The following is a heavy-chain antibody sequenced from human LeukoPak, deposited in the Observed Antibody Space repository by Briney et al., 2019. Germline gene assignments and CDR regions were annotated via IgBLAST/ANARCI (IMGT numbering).Heavy chain of an antibody. CDR2: IYYSGST. V-gene: IGHV4-59*01. D-gene: IGHD3-16*01. J-gene: IGHJ4*02. Sequence: SETLSLTCTVSGGSISSYYWSWIRQPPGKGLEWIGYIYYSGSTNYNPSLKSRVTISVATSKNQFSLKLSSVTAADTAVYYCASYGAGAGGVHRGPHRFDYWGQGTLVTVSS. CDR1: GGSISSYY. CDR3: ASYGAGAGGVHRGPHRFDY.